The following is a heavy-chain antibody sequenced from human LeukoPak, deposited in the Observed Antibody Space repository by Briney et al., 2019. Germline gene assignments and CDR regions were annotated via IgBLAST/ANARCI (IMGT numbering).Heavy chain of an antibody. CDR2: IYYSGST. CDR3: ARDGAAAGTSP. Sequence: SETLSLTCTVSGGSISSYYWSWIRQPPGKGLEWIGYIYYSGSTNYNPSLKSRVTISVDTSKNQFSLKLSSVTAADTAVYYCARDGAAAGTSPWGQGTLVTVSS. CDR1: GGSISSYY. J-gene: IGHJ5*02. V-gene: IGHV4-59*01. D-gene: IGHD6-13*01.